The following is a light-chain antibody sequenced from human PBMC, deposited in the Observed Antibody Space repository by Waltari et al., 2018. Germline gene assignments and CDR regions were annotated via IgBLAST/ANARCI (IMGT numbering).Light chain of an antibody. J-gene: IGKJ4*01. CDR1: QDISTY. Sequence: DIQMTQSPSSLSAALGDSVTITCQASQDISTYLNLYQHKPGRAPRLLIYDASNLQTGVSSRFRGSGSGTDFTFTITSLQPEDIASYYCQQYDNHTPSFGGGTKIDIK. CDR2: DAS. CDR3: QQYDNHTPS. V-gene: IGKV1-33*01.